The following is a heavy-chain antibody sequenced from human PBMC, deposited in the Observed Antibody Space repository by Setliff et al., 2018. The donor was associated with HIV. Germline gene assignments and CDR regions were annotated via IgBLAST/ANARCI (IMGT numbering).Heavy chain of an antibody. V-gene: IGHV1-18*03. J-gene: IGHJ3*02. Sequence: GVSVKVSCKASGYTFPTYGISWVRQAPGQGLEWMGWISAYNGNTNYAQKLQGRVTVTTDTSTSTASMELRSLRSDDMAVYYCARDRGVYCISSSCYSPVDAFDIWGQGTMVTVSS. D-gene: IGHD2-2*01. CDR2: ISAYNGNT. CDR3: ARDRGVYCISSSCYSPVDAFDI. CDR1: GYTFPTYG.